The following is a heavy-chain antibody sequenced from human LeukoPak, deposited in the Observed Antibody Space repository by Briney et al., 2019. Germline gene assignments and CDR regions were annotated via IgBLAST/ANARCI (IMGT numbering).Heavy chain of an antibody. CDR2: INPHSGGT. CDR3: VREGNDLLSKNFDY. D-gene: IGHD2-2*01. V-gene: IGHV1-2*02. J-gene: IGHJ4*02. CDR1: GFTFTGYY. Sequence: GASVKVSCKASGFTFTGYYIHWVRQAPGQGLEWMGYINPHSGGTNSPQKFQGRVTMTTDTSISAAYMELSSLISDDTAMYYCVREGNDLLSKNFDYWGQGTLVTVSS.